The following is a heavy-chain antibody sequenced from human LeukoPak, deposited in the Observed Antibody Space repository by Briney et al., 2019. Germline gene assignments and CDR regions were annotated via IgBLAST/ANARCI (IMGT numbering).Heavy chain of an antibody. CDR3: ARRSQESRGSFDP. CDR1: GYSFTTYW. V-gene: IGHV5-51*01. D-gene: IGHD3-10*01. J-gene: IGHJ5*02. CDR2: IYPGDSDT. Sequence: GESLKISCKGSGYSFTTYWIGGVRQVPGKGLEWMGRIYPGDSDTRYSPPFQGHVTISADKSINTAYLQWSSLKASDTAMYYCARRSQESRGSFDPWGQGTLVTVSS.